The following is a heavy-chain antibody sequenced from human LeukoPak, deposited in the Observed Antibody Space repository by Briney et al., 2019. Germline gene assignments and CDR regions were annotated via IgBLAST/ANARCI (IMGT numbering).Heavy chain of an antibody. Sequence: PSETLSLTCTVSGGSISSYYWSWIRQPPGKGLEWIGYIYYSGSTNYNPFLKSRVTISVDTSKNQFSLKLSSVTAADAAVYYCASLVGATQNYYYYMDVWGKGTTVTVSS. CDR1: GGSISSYY. J-gene: IGHJ6*03. V-gene: IGHV4-59*01. CDR3: ASLVGATQNYYYYMDV. CDR2: IYYSGST. D-gene: IGHD1-26*01.